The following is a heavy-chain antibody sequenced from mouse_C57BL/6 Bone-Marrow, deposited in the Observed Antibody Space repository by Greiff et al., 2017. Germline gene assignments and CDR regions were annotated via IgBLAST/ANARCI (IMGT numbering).Heavy chain of an antibody. CDR1: GYTFTDYY. V-gene: IGHV1-76*01. D-gene: IGHD3-2*02. CDR3: AREAAQAKED. Sequence: QVQLQQSGAELVRPGASVKLSCKASGYTFTDYYINWVKQRPGQGLEWIARIYPGSGNTYYNEKFKGKATLTAEKSSSTAYMQLSSLTSEDSAVYFCAREAAQAKEDWGQGTTLTVSS. CDR2: IYPGSGNT. J-gene: IGHJ2*01.